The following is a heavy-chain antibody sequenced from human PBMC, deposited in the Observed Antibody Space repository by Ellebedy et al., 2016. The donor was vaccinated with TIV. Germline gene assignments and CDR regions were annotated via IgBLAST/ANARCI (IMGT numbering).Heavy chain of an antibody. J-gene: IGHJ6*02. V-gene: IGHV5-51*01. CDR3: ARGHAMDV. CDR2: IYPGDSDT. Sequence: GESLKISCKGSGYTFSSYWIAWVRQMPGKGLEWMGIIYPGDSDTKYSPSFQGQVTMSADKSISTAYLQWSSLKASDTAVYYCARGHAMDVWGQGTTVTVSS. CDR1: GYTFSSYW.